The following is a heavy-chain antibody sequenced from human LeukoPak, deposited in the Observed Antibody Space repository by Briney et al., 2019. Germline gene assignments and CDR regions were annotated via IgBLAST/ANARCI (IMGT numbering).Heavy chain of an antibody. CDR2: IYYSGST. Sequence: SETLSLTRTFSGGSISSYYWSWIRQPPGKGLEWIGYIYYSGSTNYHPSLKSRVTISVDTSKNQFSLRLSSVTAADTAVYYCARGPGGSGTRPPYTFYYGMDVWGQGTTVTVSS. CDR1: GGSISSYY. D-gene: IGHD3-10*01. J-gene: IGHJ6*02. CDR3: ARGPGGSGTRPPYTFYYGMDV. V-gene: IGHV4-59*08.